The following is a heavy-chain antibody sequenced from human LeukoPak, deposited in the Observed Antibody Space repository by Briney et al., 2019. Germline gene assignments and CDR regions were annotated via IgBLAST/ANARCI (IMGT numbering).Heavy chain of an antibody. CDR2: ISSSSSYI. CDR1: GFTFTDYS. CDR3: ASRDKGYYYGMDV. J-gene: IGHJ6*02. V-gene: IGHV3-21*01. D-gene: IGHD5-24*01. Sequence: GGSLRLSCAASGFTFTDYSINWVRQAPGKGLEWVSSISSSSSYIYYEDSVKGRFTISRDNAKNSVYLQMNSLRVEDTAVYYCASRDKGYYYGMDVWGQGTTVTVSS.